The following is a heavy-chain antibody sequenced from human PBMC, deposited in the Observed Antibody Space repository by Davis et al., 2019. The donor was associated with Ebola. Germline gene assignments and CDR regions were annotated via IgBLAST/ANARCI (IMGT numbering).Heavy chain of an antibody. CDR1: GFTFSSYR. Sequence: GESPNTPCAASGFTFSSYRMSWVRQAPGKGLEWVANIKQDGSEKYYVDSVKGRFTISRDNAKNSLYLQMNSLRAEDTAVYHCARDGGSSWYPYWGQGTLVTVSS. V-gene: IGHV3-7*03. J-gene: IGHJ4*02. CDR3: ARDGGSSWYPY. CDR2: IKQDGSEK. D-gene: IGHD6-13*01.